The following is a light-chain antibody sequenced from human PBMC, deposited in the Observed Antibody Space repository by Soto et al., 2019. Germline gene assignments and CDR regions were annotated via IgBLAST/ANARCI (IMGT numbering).Light chain of an antibody. Sequence: QSVLTQPPSMSASPGQMVTISCSGGSSNIGSNYVYWYQQFPGAAPKLLIYTNNKRSSGVPDRFSGSKSGTSASLAISGLLSEDEADYYCATWDDNLNGPVFGGGTKLTVL. CDR1: SSNIGSNY. J-gene: IGLJ3*02. CDR3: ATWDDNLNGPV. V-gene: IGLV1-47*02. CDR2: TNN.